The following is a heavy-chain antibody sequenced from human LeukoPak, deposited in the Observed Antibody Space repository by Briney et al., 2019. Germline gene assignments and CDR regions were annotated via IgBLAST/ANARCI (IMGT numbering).Heavy chain of an antibody. Sequence: PGGSLRLSCAASGFTFYDYAMHWVRQAPGKGLEWVSGISWNSGSIGYADSVKGRFTISRDNAKNSLYLQMNSLRAEDTALYYCAKDISWSNAFDIWGQGTMVTVSS. J-gene: IGHJ3*02. D-gene: IGHD6-13*01. CDR3: AKDISWSNAFDI. CDR2: ISWNSGSI. V-gene: IGHV3-9*01. CDR1: GFTFYDYA.